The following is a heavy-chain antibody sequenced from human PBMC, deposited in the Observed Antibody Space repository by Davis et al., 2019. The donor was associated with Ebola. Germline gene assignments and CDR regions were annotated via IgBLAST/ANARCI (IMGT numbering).Heavy chain of an antibody. CDR3: ARGVGKTAPDY. CDR2: ISGSGGST. D-gene: IGHD1-26*01. CDR1: GFTFSSYA. J-gene: IGHJ4*02. Sequence: GESLKISCAASGFTFSSYAMSWVRQAPGKGLEWVSAISGSGGSTYYADSVKGRFTISRDNSKNTLYLQMNSLRAEDTAVYYCARGVGKTAPDYWGQGTLVTVSS. V-gene: IGHV3-23*01.